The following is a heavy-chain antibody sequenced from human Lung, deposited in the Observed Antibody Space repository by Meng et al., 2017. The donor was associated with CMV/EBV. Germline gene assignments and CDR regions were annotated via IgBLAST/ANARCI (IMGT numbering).Heavy chain of an antibody. D-gene: IGHD3-10*01. CDR2: INPKSGDT. CDR1: GYTFTGYY. V-gene: IGHV1-2*02. J-gene: IGHJ3*02. Sequence: SVXVSXXASGYTFTGYYIHWVRQAPGQGLEWMGWINPKSGDTNYAQKFQGRVSMTRDTSITTGYMELRSLRSDDTAVYYCAREQAGDYGSGQDAFDIWGQGKXVT. CDR3: AREQAGDYGSGQDAFDI.